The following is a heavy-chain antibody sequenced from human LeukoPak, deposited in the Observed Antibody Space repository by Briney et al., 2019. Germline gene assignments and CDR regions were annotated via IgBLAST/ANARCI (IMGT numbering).Heavy chain of an antibody. D-gene: IGHD3-22*01. CDR2: IIPILGIA. CDR1: GGTFSSYA. CDR3: ARDAWVYYDSSGYYQIDY. J-gene: IGHJ4*02. Sequence: ASVKVSCKASGGTFSSYAISWVRQTPGQGLEWMGRIIPILGIANYAQKFQGRVTITADKSTSTAYMELSSLRSEDTAVYYCARDAWVYYDSSGYYQIDYWGQGTLVTVSS. V-gene: IGHV1-69*04.